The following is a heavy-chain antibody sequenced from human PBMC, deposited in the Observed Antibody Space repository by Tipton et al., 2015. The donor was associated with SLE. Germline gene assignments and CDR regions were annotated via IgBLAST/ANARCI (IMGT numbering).Heavy chain of an antibody. CDR1: GASISSHY. Sequence: TLSLTCTVSGASISSHYWSWIRQPAGKGLEWIGRIYSSGSTIYNPSIKSRITLSRDTSKNQFSLRVNSATAADTAVYYCARGGGSYYDYWGQGTLVTVSS. CDR2: IYSSGST. V-gene: IGHV4-4*07. D-gene: IGHD1-26*01. CDR3: ARGGGSYYDY. J-gene: IGHJ4*02.